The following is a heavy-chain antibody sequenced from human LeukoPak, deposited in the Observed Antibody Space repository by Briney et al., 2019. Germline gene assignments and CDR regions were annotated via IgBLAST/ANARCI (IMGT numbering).Heavy chain of an antibody. J-gene: IGHJ6*02. V-gene: IGHV1-8*01. CDR1: GYTFTSYD. CDR3: ARASPMVRGVWYYYGMDV. Sequence: GASVKVSCKASGYTFTSYDINWVRQATGRGPEWMGWMNPNSGNTGYIQKFQGRVTMTKNTSISTAYMELSSLRSEDTAVYYCARASPMVRGVWYYYGMDVWGQGTTVTVSS. CDR2: MNPNSGNT. D-gene: IGHD3-10*01.